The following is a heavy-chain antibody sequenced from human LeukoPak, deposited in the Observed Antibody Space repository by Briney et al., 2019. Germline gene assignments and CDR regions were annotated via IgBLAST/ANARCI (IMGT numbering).Heavy chain of an antibody. D-gene: IGHD3-16*01. CDR3: AKLGGQEVYNYYVGV. J-gene: IGHJ6*03. Sequence: GGSLRLSCDASGFTISSYAMSWVRQAPGKGLEWVSGIIDSGDITYYANSVKGRSTISRDNSKNTLYLQMNSLRAEDTAVYYCAKLGGQEVYNYYVGVWGKGTTVAVSS. CDR1: GFTISSYA. V-gene: IGHV3-23*01. CDR2: IIDSGDIT.